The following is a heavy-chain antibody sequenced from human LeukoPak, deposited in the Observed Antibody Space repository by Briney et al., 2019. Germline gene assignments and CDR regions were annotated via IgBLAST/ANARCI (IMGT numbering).Heavy chain of an antibody. J-gene: IGHJ4*02. D-gene: IGHD3-3*01. CDR2: ISYDGSNK. V-gene: IGHV3-30*03. CDR3: ARDPQLGFWSGYQYYFDY. Sequence: GGSLRLSCAASGFTFSSYGMHWVRQAPGKGLEWVAVISYDGSNKYYADSVKGRFTISRDNSKNTLYLQMNSLRAEDTAVYYCARDPQLGFWSGYQYYFDYWGQGTLVTVSS. CDR1: GFTFSSYG.